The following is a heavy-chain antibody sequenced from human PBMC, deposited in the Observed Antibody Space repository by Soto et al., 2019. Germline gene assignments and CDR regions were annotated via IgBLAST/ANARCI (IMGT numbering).Heavy chain of an antibody. D-gene: IGHD3-22*01. CDR3: ARGDYYDSSGPDY. Sequence: PGGSLRLSCAASGFTFSSYWMHWVRQAPGTGLVWVSNINSDGSSTTYADSVKGRFIISRDNAKNTLFLQMNTLRAEDTAVYYCARGDYYDSSGPDYWGQGTLVTVSS. J-gene: IGHJ4*02. CDR2: INSDGSST. CDR1: GFTFSSYW. V-gene: IGHV3-74*01.